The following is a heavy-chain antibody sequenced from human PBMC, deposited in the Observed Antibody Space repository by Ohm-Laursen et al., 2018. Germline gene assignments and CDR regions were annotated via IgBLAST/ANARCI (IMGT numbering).Heavy chain of an antibody. V-gene: IGHV4-61*01. CDR3: ARVYGSGSYCLDY. CDR1: GASVRSDSYY. J-gene: IGHJ4*02. D-gene: IGHD3-10*01. Sequence: ETLSLTCTVSGASVRSDSYYWSWIRQAPGKGLEWIGYIYNSGSSKYNPSLKSRVTISVDTSKNQFSLKLSSVTAADTAVYYCARVYGSGSYCLDYWGQGTLVTVSS. CDR2: IYNSGSS.